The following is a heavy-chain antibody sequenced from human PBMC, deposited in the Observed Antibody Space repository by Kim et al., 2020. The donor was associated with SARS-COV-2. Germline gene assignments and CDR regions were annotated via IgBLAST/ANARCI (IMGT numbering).Heavy chain of an antibody. J-gene: IGHJ4*02. V-gene: IGHV3-7*01. CDR2: IKQDGSEK. CDR1: GFTFSSYW. CDR3: ARWAYNSYSDHPGFDY. D-gene: IGHD4-17*01. Sequence: GGSLRLSCAASGFTFSSYWMSWVRQAPGKGLEWVANIKQDGSEKYYVDSVKGRFTISRDNAKNSLYLQMNSLRAEDTAVYYCARWAYNSYSDHPGFDYWGQGALVTVSS.